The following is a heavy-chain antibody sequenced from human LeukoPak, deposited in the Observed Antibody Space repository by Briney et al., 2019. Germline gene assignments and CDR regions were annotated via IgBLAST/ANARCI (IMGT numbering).Heavy chain of an antibody. CDR2: ISSSSRYI. V-gene: IGHV3-21*04. J-gene: IGHJ4*02. D-gene: IGHD1-7*01. CDR3: AKEGKTRNWNYFQAKPVY. Sequence: PGGSLRLSCAASGFTFRSYSMNWVRQAPGKGLEWVSSISSSSRYIYYADSMKGRFTISRDNSKNTLYLQMNSLRVEDTAVYYCAKEGKTRNWNYFQAKPVYWGQGTLVTVSS. CDR1: GFTFRSYS.